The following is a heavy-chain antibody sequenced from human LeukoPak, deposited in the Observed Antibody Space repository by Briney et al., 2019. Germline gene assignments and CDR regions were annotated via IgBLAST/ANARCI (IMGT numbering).Heavy chain of an antibody. CDR3: ARLAYCGGDCYRTTRGYFQH. J-gene: IGHJ1*01. V-gene: IGHV5-51*01. D-gene: IGHD2-21*02. Sequence: GESLKISCKGSGYRFTCYWIGWARPMPGKGLEWMGINYPGDSDTRYSPSFQGQVTISADKSISTAYLQWSSLKASDTAMYYCARLAYCGGDCYRTTRGYFQHWGQGTLVTVSS. CDR2: NYPGDSDT. CDR1: GYRFTCYW.